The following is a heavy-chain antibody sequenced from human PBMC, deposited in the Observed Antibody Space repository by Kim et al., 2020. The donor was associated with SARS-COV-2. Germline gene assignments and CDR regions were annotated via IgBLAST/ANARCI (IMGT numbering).Heavy chain of an antibody. Sequence: SETLSLTCTVSGGSISSSSHYWGWIRQPPGQGLEWVASIYYTGSSYYNPSLKSRLTISVDTSKNQFSLTLSSVTAADTAIYYCASLLVGTPEHGVGYWGQGTLVTVSS. CDR1: GGSISSSSHY. V-gene: IGHV4-39*01. D-gene: IGHD1-26*01. CDR2: IYYTGSS. CDR3: ASLLVGTPEHGVGY. J-gene: IGHJ4*02.